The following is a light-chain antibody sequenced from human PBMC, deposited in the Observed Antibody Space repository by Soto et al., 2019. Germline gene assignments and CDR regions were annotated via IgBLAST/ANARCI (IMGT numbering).Light chain of an antibody. V-gene: IGKV3-20*01. CDR1: QSVSSSY. J-gene: IGKJ5*01. CDR3: QQYGSSGT. Sequence: EIVLTHSPGTLSLSPGEIGTLSCRASQSVSSSYLAWYQQKPGQAPRLLIYGASIRATGIPDRFSGSGSGTDFTLTISRLEPEDFAVYYCQQYGSSGTFGQGTRLEIK. CDR2: GAS.